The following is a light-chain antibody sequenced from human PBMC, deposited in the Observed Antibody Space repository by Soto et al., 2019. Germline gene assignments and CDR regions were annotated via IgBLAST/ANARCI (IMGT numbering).Light chain of an antibody. J-gene: IGLJ1*01. CDR1: SSDVGGYNS. CDR2: DVT. Sequence: QSVLTQPASVSGSPGQSITISCTGTSSDVGGYNSVSWYRQDPGKAPKLIIYDVTYRPSGVSNRFSGSQSGNTASLTISGLQSEAAADYHCSSFTSSITYVFGTGTKVTVL. CDR3: SSFTSSITYV. V-gene: IGLV2-14*01.